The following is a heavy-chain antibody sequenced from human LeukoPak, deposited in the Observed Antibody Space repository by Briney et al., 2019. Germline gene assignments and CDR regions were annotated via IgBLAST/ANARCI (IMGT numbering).Heavy chain of an antibody. CDR3: ATIKHGQIFGYFDF. CDR1: GASISSHY. V-gene: IGHV4-59*11. J-gene: IGHJ4*02. CDR2: VIDSVRT. D-gene: IGHD3-16*01. Sequence: SETLSLTCTVSGASISSHYWSWLRQPPGKGLEWIGYVIDSVRTKDNPSLQSRLTLSADTSRNEFSLRLSSVTAADTAVYYCATIKHGQIFGYFDFWGQGIKVTVSS.